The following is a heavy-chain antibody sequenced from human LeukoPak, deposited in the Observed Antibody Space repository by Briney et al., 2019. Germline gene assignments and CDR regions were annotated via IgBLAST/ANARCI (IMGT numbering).Heavy chain of an antibody. CDR2: LYHSGST. D-gene: IGHD3-22*01. CDR3: ARRGPRGSSGPNYFDY. V-gene: IGHV4-38-2*02. CDR1: GYSISSGYY. Sequence: PSETLSLTCSVSGYSISSGYYWGWIRQPPGKGLEWIGSLYHSGSTYYNPSLKSRVTISVDTSKNQFSLKLNSVTAADTAVYYCARRGPRGSSGPNYFDYWGQGTLVTVSS. J-gene: IGHJ4*02.